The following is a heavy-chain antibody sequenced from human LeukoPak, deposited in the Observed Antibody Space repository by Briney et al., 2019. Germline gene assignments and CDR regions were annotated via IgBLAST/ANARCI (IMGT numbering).Heavy chain of an antibody. J-gene: IGHJ4*02. D-gene: IGHD3-9*01. Sequence: GGSLRLSCAASGFTFSSYWMSWVRQAPGKGLEWVSYISSSGSTIYYADSVKGRFTISRDNAKNSLYLQMNSLRAEDTAVYYCARDILTGYSNFDYWGQGTLVTVSS. CDR3: ARDILTGYSNFDY. CDR1: GFTFSSYW. CDR2: ISSSGSTI. V-gene: IGHV3-48*04.